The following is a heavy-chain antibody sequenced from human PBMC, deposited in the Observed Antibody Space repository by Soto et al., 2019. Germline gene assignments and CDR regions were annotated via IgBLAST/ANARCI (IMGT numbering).Heavy chain of an antibody. J-gene: IGHJ5*02. CDR3: ARSGDRSGWFDP. V-gene: IGHV4-59*01. CDR1: SDSISNYY. D-gene: IGHD2-21*01. CDR2: IYYSGST. Sequence: SETLSLTCTVSSDSISNYYWSWIRQPPGKGLEWIGYIYYSGSTNYNPSLKSRVTISVDTSKNLFSLKLSSVTAADTAVYYCARSGDRSGWFDPWGQGTLVTVSS.